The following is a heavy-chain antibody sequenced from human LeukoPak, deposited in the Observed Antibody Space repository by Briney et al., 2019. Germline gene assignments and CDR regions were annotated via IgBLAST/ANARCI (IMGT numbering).Heavy chain of an antibody. D-gene: IGHD3-22*01. V-gene: IGHV3-48*01. Sequence: PGGSLRPSCAASGFTFSNYNMNWVRQAPGKGLEWLSYISGSNGKTYYADSVKGRFTISWDNARNSLFLQINSLRVEDTGVYYCAQDDYDNRDYYVGWGQGTLVTVSS. CDR1: GFTFSNYN. J-gene: IGHJ4*02. CDR2: ISGSNGKT. CDR3: AQDDYDNRDYYVG.